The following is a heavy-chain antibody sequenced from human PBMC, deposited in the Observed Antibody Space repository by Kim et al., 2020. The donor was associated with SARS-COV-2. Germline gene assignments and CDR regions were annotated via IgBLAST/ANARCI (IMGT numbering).Heavy chain of an antibody. CDR1: GFTFSSYA. J-gene: IGHJ4*02. D-gene: IGHD2-21*02. Sequence: GGSLRLSCAASGFTFSSYAMSWVRQAPGKGLEWVSAISGSGGSTYYADSVKGRFTISRDNSKNTLYLQMNSLRAEDTAVYYCANPLGGVVTARNFDYWGQGTLVTVSS. CDR2: ISGSGGST. CDR3: ANPLGGVVTARNFDY. V-gene: IGHV3-23*01.